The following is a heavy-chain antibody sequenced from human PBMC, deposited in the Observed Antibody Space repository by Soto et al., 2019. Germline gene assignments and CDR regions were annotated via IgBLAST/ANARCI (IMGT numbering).Heavy chain of an antibody. D-gene: IGHD5-12*01. Sequence: QVQLVESGGGVVQPGRSLRLSCAASGFTFSSYGMHWVRQAPGKGLEWVAVIWYDGSNKYYADSVKGRFTISRDNSKNTLYLQMNSLRAEDTAVYYCARDWTEYSGYDQYFDYWGQGTLVTVSS. V-gene: IGHV3-33*01. J-gene: IGHJ4*02. CDR3: ARDWTEYSGYDQYFDY. CDR1: GFTFSSYG. CDR2: IWYDGSNK.